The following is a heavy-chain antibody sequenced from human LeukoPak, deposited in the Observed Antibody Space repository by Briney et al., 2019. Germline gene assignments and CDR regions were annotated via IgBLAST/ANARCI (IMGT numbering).Heavy chain of an antibody. CDR1: GGSISSGSYY. CDR2: IYTSGST. J-gene: IGHJ3*02. Sequence: PSQTLSLTCTVSGGSISSGSYYWSWIRQPAGKGLEWIGRIYTSGSTNYNPSLKSRVTISVDTSKNQFSLKLSSVTAADTAVYYCARGYGGNAFDIWGQGTMVTVSS. D-gene: IGHD4-23*01. CDR3: ARGYGGNAFDI. V-gene: IGHV4-61*02.